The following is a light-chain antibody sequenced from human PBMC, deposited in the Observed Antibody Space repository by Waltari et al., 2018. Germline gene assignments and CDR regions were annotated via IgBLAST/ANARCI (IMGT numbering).Light chain of an antibody. CDR1: QSVSSY. V-gene: IGKV3-11*01. CDR3: QQRSNSRFT. Sequence: EIVLTQSPATLSLSPGERATLSYRASQSVSSYLAWYQQKPGQAPRLLIFDASTRATGIPARFSGSGSGTDFTLTISSLEPEDFAVYYCQQRSNSRFTFGPGTKVDIK. CDR2: DAS. J-gene: IGKJ3*01.